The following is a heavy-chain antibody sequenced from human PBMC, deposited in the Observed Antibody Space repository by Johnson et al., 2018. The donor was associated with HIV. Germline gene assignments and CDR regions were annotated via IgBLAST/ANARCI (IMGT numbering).Heavy chain of an antibody. J-gene: IGHJ3*02. CDR1: GFTFSSYA. D-gene: IGHD6-25*01. Sequence: QVQLVESGGGVVQPGMSLRLSCAASGFTFSSYAMHWVRQAPGKGLEWVALISYDGTNKYYADSVKGRFTISRDNSKNTVYLEMNSLRAEDTAVYYCAKGGIDAFDIWGQGTMVTVSS. V-gene: IGHV3-30-3*01. CDR2: ISYDGTNK. CDR3: AKGGIDAFDI.